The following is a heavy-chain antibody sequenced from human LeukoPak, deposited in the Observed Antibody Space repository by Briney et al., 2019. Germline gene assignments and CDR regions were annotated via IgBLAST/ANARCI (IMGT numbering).Heavy chain of an antibody. Sequence: PSETLSLTCTVSGGSISSSSYYWGWIRQPPGKGPEWIGSIYYSGSTYYNPSLKSRVTISVDTSKNQFSLKLSSVTAADTAVYYCARTTTVRGTYYMDVWGKGTTVTISS. CDR1: GGSISSSSYY. D-gene: IGHD3-10*01. J-gene: IGHJ6*03. CDR2: IYYSGST. CDR3: ARTTTVRGTYYMDV. V-gene: IGHV4-39*07.